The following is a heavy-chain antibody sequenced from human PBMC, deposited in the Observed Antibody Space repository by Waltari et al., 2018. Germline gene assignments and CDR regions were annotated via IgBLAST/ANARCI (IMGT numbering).Heavy chain of an antibody. CDR2: IYYNGNT. Sequence: QVQLQESGPGLVKPSETLSLTCSVSGGSISSYYWGWIRQPPGKGLEWIGYIYYNGNTNYNPSLKSRVTISVDTSKNQFSLKLSSVTAADTAVYYCARESRSSSWNNYYYYMDVWGKGTTVTISS. J-gene: IGHJ6*03. CDR1: GGSISSYY. CDR3: ARESRSSSWNNYYYYMDV. D-gene: IGHD6-13*01. V-gene: IGHV4-59*12.